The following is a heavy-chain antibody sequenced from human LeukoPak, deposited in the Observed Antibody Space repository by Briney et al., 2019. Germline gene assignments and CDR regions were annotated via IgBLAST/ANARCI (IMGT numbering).Heavy chain of an antibody. D-gene: IGHD6-13*01. V-gene: IGHV3-7*01. Sequence: GGSLRLSCAASGFTFSSYWMSWVRQAPGKGLEWVANIKQDGSEKYYVDSVKGRFTISRDNAKNSLYLQMNSLRAEDKAVYYCARVEVSSWYGRDYYYYYMDVWGKGTTVTVSS. CDR3: ARVEVSSWYGRDYYYYYMDV. CDR2: IKQDGSEK. CDR1: GFTFSSYW. J-gene: IGHJ6*03.